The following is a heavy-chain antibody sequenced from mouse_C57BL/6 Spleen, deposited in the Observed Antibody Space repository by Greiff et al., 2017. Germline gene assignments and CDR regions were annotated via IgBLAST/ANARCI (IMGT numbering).Heavy chain of an antibody. CDR3: ARGGAQAHYFDY. J-gene: IGHJ2*01. CDR1: GYTFTDYY. CDR2: INPNNGGT. V-gene: IGHV1-26*01. Sequence: EVQLQQSGPELVKPGASVKISCKASGYTFTDYYMNWVKQSHGKSLEWIGDINPNNGGTSYNQKFKGKATLTVDESSSTAYMERRSLTSEDSAVYYCARGGAQAHYFDYWGQGTTLTVSS. D-gene: IGHD3-2*02.